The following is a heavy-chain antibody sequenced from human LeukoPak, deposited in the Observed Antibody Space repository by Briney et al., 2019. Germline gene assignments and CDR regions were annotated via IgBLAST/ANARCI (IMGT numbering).Heavy chain of an antibody. CDR3: ARAGSSYSPLWY. D-gene: IGHD5-18*01. J-gene: IGHJ4*02. Sequence: SETLSLTCAVYGGSFSGYYWSWIRQPPGKGLEWIGEINHSGSTNYNPSLTSRVTISVDTSKNQFSLKLSSVTAADTAVYYCARAGSSYSPLWYWGQGTLVTVSS. CDR2: INHSGST. V-gene: IGHV4-34*01. CDR1: GGSFSGYY.